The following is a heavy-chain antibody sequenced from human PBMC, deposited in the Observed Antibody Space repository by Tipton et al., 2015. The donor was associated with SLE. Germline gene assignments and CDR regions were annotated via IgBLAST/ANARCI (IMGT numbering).Heavy chain of an antibody. J-gene: IGHJ6*02. CDR1: GGSISSSNW. D-gene: IGHD5-18*01. CDR2: IYHSGST. Sequence: TLSLTCAVSGGSISSSNWWSWVRQPPGKGLEWIGEIYHSGSTNYDPSLKSRVTISVDTSKNQFSLKLSSVTAADTAVYYCARGHTAMVGSLYYYGMDVWGQGTTVTVSS. CDR3: ARGHTAMVGSLYYYGMDV. V-gene: IGHV4-4*02.